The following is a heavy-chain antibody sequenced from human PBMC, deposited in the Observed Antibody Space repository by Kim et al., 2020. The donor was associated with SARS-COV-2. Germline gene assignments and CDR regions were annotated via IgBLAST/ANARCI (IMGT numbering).Heavy chain of an antibody. V-gene: IGHV1-69*04. D-gene: IGHD3-22*01. Sequence: SVKVSCKASGGTFSSYAISWVRQAPGQGLEWMGRIIPILCIANYAQKFQGRVTITADKSTSTPYMELSSLRSDDTAVYYCARGGCPDSSGYDYWGQGTLVTVSS. CDR2: IIPILCIA. CDR3: ARGGCPDSSGYDY. CDR1: GGTFSSYA. J-gene: IGHJ4*02.